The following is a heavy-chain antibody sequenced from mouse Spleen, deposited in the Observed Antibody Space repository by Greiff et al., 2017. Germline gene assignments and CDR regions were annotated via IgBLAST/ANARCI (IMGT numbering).Heavy chain of an antibody. CDR2: IYPGSGNT. CDR3: ANYYGSSPMDY. D-gene: IGHD1-1*01. V-gene: IGHV1-77*01. CDR1: GYTFTDYY. J-gene: IGHJ4*01. Sequence: VQGVESGAELARPGASVKLSCKASGYTFTDYYINWVKQRTGQGLEWIGEIYPGSGNTYYNEKFKGKATLTADKSSSTAYMQLSSLTSEDSAVYFCANYYGSSPMDYWGQGTSVTVSS.